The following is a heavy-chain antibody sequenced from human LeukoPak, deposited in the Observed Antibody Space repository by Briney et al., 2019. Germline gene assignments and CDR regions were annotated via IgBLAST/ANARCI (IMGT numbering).Heavy chain of an antibody. J-gene: IGHJ3*02. D-gene: IGHD4-17*01. CDR1: GFPFSSYS. V-gene: IGHV3-21*01. Sequence: GGSLRLSCAASGFPFSSYSMNWVRQAPGKGQQWESTIGSSSNYISYAESVKGRCTISRDNAKNSLYLQMNSLRAEDTTVYYCARSTVTDPDRVGFDIWGQGTMVTVSS. CDR3: ARSTVTDPDRVGFDI. CDR2: IGSSSNYI.